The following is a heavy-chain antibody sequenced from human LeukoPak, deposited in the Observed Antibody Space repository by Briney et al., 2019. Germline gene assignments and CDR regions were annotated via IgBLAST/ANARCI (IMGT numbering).Heavy chain of an antibody. CDR3: ARQTGSGLFILP. CDR1: GGSISSSSYY. CDR2: IYYSGNT. D-gene: IGHD3/OR15-3a*01. J-gene: IGHJ4*02. V-gene: IGHV4-39*01. Sequence: SETLSLTCTVSGGSISSSSYYWGWIRQPPGKGLEWIGSIYYSGNTYYNASLKSQVSISIDTSKNQFSLKLTSVTAADTAVYYCARQTGSGLFILPGGQGTLVTVSS.